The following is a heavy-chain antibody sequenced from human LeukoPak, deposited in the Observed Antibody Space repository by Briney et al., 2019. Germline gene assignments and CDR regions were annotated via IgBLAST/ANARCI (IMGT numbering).Heavy chain of an antibody. V-gene: IGHV4-38-2*01. CDR1: GYSISSGYY. J-gene: IGHJ4*02. Sequence: KPSETLSLTCAVSGYSISSGYYWGWIRQPPGKGLEWIGSIYHSGSTYYNPSLKSRVTISVDTSKNQFSLKLSSVTAADMAVYYCARQYCSSTSCLDDFDYWGQGTLVSVSS. CDR3: ARQYCSSTSCLDDFDY. D-gene: IGHD2-2*01. CDR2: IYHSGST.